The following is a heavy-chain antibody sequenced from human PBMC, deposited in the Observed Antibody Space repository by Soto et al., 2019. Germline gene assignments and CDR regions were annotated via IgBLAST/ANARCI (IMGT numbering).Heavy chain of an antibody. CDR3: ARGRYCLTGRCFPNWFDS. CDR1: GDSISTVDYF. V-gene: IGHV4-30-4*01. CDR2: IYKSATT. D-gene: IGHD2-15*01. Sequence: SETLSLTCSVSGDSISTVDYFWAWIRQPPGQALEYIGYIYKSATTYYNPSFESRVTISLDTSKSQFSLNVTSVTAADTAVYFCARGRYCLTGRCFPNWFDSWGQGTLVTVSS. J-gene: IGHJ5*01.